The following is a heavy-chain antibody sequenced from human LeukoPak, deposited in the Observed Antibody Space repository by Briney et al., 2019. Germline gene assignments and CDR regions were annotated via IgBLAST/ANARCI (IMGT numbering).Heavy chain of an antibody. CDR3: AREGYCSSTSCLYSGYVGY. D-gene: IGHD2-2*01. V-gene: IGHV1-18*04. CDR2: ISAYNGNT. CDR1: GYTFTSYG. J-gene: IGHJ4*02. Sequence: ASVKVSCKASGYTFTSYGISWVRQAPGQGLEWMGWISAYNGNTNYAQKLQGRVTMTTDTSTSTAYMELRSLRSDDTAVYYCAREGYCSSTSCLYSGYVGYWGQGTLVTVSS.